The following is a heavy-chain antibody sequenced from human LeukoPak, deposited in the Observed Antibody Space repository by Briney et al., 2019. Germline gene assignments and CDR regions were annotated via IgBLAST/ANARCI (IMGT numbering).Heavy chain of an antibody. CDR1: GGSISGYY. CDR3: ASCGDGEGRYCDY. D-gene: IGHD4-17*01. V-gene: IGHV4-34*01. Sequence: SETLSLTCAVYGGSISGYYWSWIRQPPGEGLEWIGDINHSGSTNYNPSLKSRVTISVDTSKNQFSLKLSSVTAADTAVFYCASCGDGEGRYCDYWGQGTLVTVSS. J-gene: IGHJ4*02. CDR2: INHSGST.